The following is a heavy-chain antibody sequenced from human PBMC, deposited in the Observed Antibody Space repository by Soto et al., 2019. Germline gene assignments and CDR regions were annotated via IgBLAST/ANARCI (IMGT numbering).Heavy chain of an antibody. Sequence: QVHLVESGGGVVQPGKSLRLSCVASGFTFDTYGIHWVRQAPGKGLQWVALISYEGSNTYYEDSVRGRFTISRDNSKNALYLQMNTLRPEDTGVYYCARVTPGSIVYYFSGLDFWGQGTSVTVSS. CDR3: ARVTPGSIVYYFSGLDF. CDR1: GFTFDTYG. J-gene: IGHJ6*02. D-gene: IGHD1-1*01. CDR2: ISYEGSNT. V-gene: IGHV3-30-3*01.